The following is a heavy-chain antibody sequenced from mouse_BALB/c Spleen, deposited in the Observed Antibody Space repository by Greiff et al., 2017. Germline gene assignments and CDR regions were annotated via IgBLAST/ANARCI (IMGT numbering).Heavy chain of an antibody. J-gene: IGHJ3*01. D-gene: IGHD2-4*01. CDR2: ISSGGGST. Sequence: EVNLVESGGGLVKPGGSLKLSCAASGFAFSSYDMSWVRQTPEKRLEWVAYISSGGGSTYYPDTVKGRFTISRDNAKNTLYLQMSSLKSEDTAMYYCARQGGLYYDYSWFAYWGQGTLVTVSA. CDR3: ARQGGLYYDYSWFAY. CDR1: GFAFSSYD. V-gene: IGHV5-12-1*01.